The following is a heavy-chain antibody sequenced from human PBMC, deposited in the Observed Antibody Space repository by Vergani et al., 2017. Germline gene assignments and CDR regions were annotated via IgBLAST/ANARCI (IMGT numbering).Heavy chain of an antibody. J-gene: IGHJ5*02. CDR3: ARVRSATEPYCGSTSCYSGDWFDA. Sequence: EVQLVESGGGLVQPGGSLRLSCAASGFTFSSYWMSWVRQAPGKGLEWVANIKQDGSEKYYVDSVKGRFTISRDNAKNSLYLQMNSLRAEDTAVYYCARVRSATEPYCGSTSCYSGDWFDAGGQGTLVTVSS. V-gene: IGHV3-7*01. CDR1: GFTFSSYW. D-gene: IGHD2-2*02. CDR2: IKQDGSEK.